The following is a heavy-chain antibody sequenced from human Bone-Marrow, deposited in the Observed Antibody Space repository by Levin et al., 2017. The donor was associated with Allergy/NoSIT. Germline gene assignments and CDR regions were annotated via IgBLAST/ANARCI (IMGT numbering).Heavy chain of an antibody. CDR3: AKEIFAINSYYYGLDV. Sequence: GESLKISCAASGFTFSSYFMFWVRQAPGKGLEWVSGLSGSGDRTYYADPVKGRFIISRDNSKNTLYLEMNSLGAEDTAVYFCAKEIFAINSYYYGLDVWGQGTTVTVSS. D-gene: IGHD3-3*01. CDR2: LSGSGDRT. J-gene: IGHJ6*02. CDR1: GFTFSSYF. V-gene: IGHV3-23*01.